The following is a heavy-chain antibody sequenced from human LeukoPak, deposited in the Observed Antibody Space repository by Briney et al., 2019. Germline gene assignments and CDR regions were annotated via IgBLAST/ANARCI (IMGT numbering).Heavy chain of an antibody. CDR3: ARDLVYYDSSGYPDY. CDR1: GYTFTGYY. CDR2: INPNSGGT. J-gene: IGHJ4*02. Sequence: ASVWVSCKASGYTFTGYYMHWVRQAPGQGLEWMGWINPNSGGTNYAQKFQGRVTMTRDTSISTAYMELSRLRSDDTAVYYCARDLVYYDSSGYPDYWGQGTLVTVSS. V-gene: IGHV1-2*02. D-gene: IGHD3-22*01.